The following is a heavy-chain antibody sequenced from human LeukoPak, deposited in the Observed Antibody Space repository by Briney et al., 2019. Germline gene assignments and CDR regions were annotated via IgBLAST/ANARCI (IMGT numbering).Heavy chain of an antibody. Sequence: ASVKVSCKASGYTFTSYDINWVRQAPGQGLEWMGRINPNSGGTNYAQKFQGRVTMTRDTSISTAYMELSRLRSDDTAVYYCAKGYSSGWYSDYWGQGTLVTVSS. CDR2: INPNSGGT. V-gene: IGHV1-2*06. CDR3: AKGYSSGWYSDY. D-gene: IGHD6-19*01. J-gene: IGHJ4*02. CDR1: GYTFTSYD.